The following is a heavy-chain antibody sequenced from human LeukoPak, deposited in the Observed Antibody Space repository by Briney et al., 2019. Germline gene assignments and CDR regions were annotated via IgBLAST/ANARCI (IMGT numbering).Heavy chain of an antibody. J-gene: IGHJ3*02. V-gene: IGHV4-39*02. CDR1: GGSISSGGYY. CDR2: IYYSGST. CDR3: ARDRRRAFDI. Sequence: SETLSLTCTVSGGSISSGGYYWGWIRQPPGKGLEWIGSIYYSGSTYYNPSLKSRVTISVDTSKNQFSLKLSSVTAADTAVYYCARDRRRAFDIWGQGTMVTVSS.